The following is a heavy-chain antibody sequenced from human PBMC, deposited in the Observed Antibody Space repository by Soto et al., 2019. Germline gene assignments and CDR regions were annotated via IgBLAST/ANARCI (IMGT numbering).Heavy chain of an antibody. J-gene: IGHJ6*03. CDR3: ARVVVVVVAAAPQYYYYYMDV. Sequence: GASVKVSCKASGYTFTSYGISWARQSPGQGLEWMGWISAYNGNTNYAQKLQGRVTMTTDTSTSTAYMELRSLRSDDTAVYYCARVVVVVVAAAPQYYYYYMDVWGKGTTVTVSS. CDR2: ISAYNGNT. D-gene: IGHD2-15*01. V-gene: IGHV1-18*01. CDR1: GYTFTSYG.